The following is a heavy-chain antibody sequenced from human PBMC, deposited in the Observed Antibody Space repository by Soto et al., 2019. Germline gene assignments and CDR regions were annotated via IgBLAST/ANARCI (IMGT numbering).Heavy chain of an antibody. V-gene: IGHV3-23*01. J-gene: IGHJ3*01. CDR2: IRADGTTA. D-gene: IGHD4-17*01. CDR1: GFTFANYA. Sequence: EVPLLDSGGVLVQPGGSLRLSCAASGFTFANYALIWLRQAPGTGLEWVSDIRADGTTAFYADSVRGRFTISRDNSKNTLFLQMNSLRAEDTAIYYCAKDPNGDYVGAFDFWGQGKMVSVPS. CDR3: AKDPNGDYVGAFDF.